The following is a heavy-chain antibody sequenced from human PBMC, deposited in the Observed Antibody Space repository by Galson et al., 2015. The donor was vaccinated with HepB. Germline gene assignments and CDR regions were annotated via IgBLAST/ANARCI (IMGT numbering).Heavy chain of an antibody. CDR2: IIPIFGSA. CDR3: ASGPRFLDWLLPHT. V-gene: IGHV1-69*13. J-gene: IGHJ5*02. D-gene: IGHD3/OR15-3a*01. CDR1: GGTFSSYS. Sequence: SVKVSCKASGGTFSSYSITWVRQAPGQGLELMGGIIPIFGSANYAQRFQGRVTITADESMRIAYMDLSSLRSEDTAVHYCASGPRFLDWLLPHTWGQGTLVTVSS.